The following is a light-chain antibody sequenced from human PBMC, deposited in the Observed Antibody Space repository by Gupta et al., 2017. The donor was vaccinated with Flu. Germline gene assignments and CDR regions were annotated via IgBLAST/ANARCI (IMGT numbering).Light chain of an antibody. CDR2: SNN. CDR1: NSNIGSNP. CDR3: AAWDDSLSGHVV. Sequence: QSVPTQPSSPFGTPGPRVTLPCPRRNSNIGSNPVNWYQQLPGTAPKLLIYSNNQRPSGVPDRFSGSKSGTSASLAISGLQSEDEADYYCAAWDDSLSGHVVFGGGTKLTVL. J-gene: IGLJ2*01. V-gene: IGLV1-44*01.